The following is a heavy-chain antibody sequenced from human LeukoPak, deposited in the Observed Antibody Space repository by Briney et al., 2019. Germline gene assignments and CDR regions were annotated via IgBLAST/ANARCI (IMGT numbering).Heavy chain of an antibody. CDR3: AKDYEYNSNTWYFH. V-gene: IGHV3-23*01. D-gene: IGHD6-13*01. CDR1: GFTFNKFA. J-gene: IGHJ4*02. Sequence: GGSLRLSSAASGFTFNKFAMSWVRQAPGKGLEWVSGIIENGGETYYADSVRGRFTISRDNSKNTLYLQMNSPRAEDTAVYYCAKDYEYNSNTWYFHWGRGTLVSVSS. CDR2: IIENGGET.